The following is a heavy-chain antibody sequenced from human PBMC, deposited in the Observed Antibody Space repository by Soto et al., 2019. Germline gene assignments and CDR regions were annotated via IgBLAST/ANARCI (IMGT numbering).Heavy chain of an antibody. V-gene: IGHV1-2*02. CDR2: VSPKSGGT. CDR1: GYNFSDYY. CDR3: AREISGGGTLNWFDP. Sequence: QVQLVQSAAEVKKPGASVKVSCKASGYNFSDYYIHWVRQAPGQGLEWLGWVSPKSGGTNYAQKFKGRVTMTRDTSSKQVYMDLSGLKSDDTAVFYCAREISGGGTLNWFDPWGQGTLVTVSS. D-gene: IGHD2-8*02. J-gene: IGHJ5*02.